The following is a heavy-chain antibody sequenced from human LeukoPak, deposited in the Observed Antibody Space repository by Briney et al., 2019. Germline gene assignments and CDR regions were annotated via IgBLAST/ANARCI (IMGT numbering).Heavy chain of an antibody. J-gene: IGHJ4*02. D-gene: IGHD2-8*02. V-gene: IGHV3-7*01. CDR3: ARDHRGVFDY. CDR1: GFTFSSYW. Sequence: GGSLRLSCAASGFTFSSYWMSWVRQAPGKGLEWVANIKQDGSEKNYVDSVKGRFTISRDNAKNLLYLQMNSLRAEDTAVYFCARDHRGVFDYWGQGTLVTVSS. CDR2: IKQDGSEK.